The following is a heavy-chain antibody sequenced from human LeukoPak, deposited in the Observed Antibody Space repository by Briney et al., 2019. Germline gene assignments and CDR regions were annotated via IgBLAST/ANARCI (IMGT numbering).Heavy chain of an antibody. D-gene: IGHD4-23*01. CDR2: ISSSSSYI. J-gene: IGHJ1*01. CDR3: AKDPHYGGTEYFQH. CDR1: GFTFSSYS. Sequence: GGSLRLSCAASGFTFSSYSMNWVRQAPGKGLEWVSSISSSSSYIYYADSVKGRFTISRDNSKNTLYLQMNSLRAEDTAVYYCAKDPHYGGTEYFQHWGQGTLVTVSS. V-gene: IGHV3-21*01.